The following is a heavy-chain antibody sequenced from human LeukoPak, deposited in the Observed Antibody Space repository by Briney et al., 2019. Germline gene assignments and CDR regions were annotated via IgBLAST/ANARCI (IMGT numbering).Heavy chain of an antibody. CDR2: FCGSGGST. Sequence: GGSLILSCSASGLNLCTYRMRSGRPAPGKGVEWVSPFCGSGGSTYYADSVKGRFTISRDNSKNTLYLQMDSLRAEDTAVYYCAKGHGGVVVVAAYFDYWGQGTLVTVSS. J-gene: IGHJ4*02. CDR3: AKGHGGVVVVAAYFDY. CDR1: GLNLCTYR. D-gene: IGHD2-15*01. V-gene: IGHV3-23*01.